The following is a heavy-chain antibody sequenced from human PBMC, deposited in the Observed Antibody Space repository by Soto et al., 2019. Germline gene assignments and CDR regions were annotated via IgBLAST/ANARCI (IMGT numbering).Heavy chain of an antibody. J-gene: IGHJ5*01. CDR3: ARGAILSGVSKYGHDLGT. CDR1: GCTFSDSD. V-gene: IGHV1-69*13. CDR2: IIPLFDAT. D-gene: IGHD2-8*01. Sequence: ASVKVSCKASGCTFSDSDINWLRQAPGQGLEWMGGIIPLFDATNYTQKLQGRLTFSADASTGTAYMELSSLRSDDTAVYYCARGAILSGVSKYGHDLGTWGQGTLVTVSS.